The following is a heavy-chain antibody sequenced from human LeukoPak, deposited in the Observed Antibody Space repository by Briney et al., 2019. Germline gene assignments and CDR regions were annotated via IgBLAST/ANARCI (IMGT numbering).Heavy chain of an antibody. CDR2: IYYSGST. CDR3: ARDIVVVPAAIYWFDP. J-gene: IGHJ5*02. CDR1: GGSISSYY. V-gene: IGHV4-59*12. D-gene: IGHD2-2*02. Sequence: SETLSLTCTVSGGSISSYYWSWIRQPPGKGLEWIGYIYYSGSTNYNPSLKSRVTMSVDTSKNQFSLKLSSVTAADTAVYYCARDIVVVPAAIYWFDPWGQGTLVTVSS.